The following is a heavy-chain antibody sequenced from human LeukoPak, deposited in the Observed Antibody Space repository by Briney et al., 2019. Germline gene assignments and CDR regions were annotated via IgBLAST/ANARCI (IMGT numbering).Heavy chain of an antibody. V-gene: IGHV3-9*01. CDR2: ISWDSGAI. CDR3: AKDYGGNHWFDY. J-gene: IGHJ4*02. D-gene: IGHD4-23*01. CDR1: GFTFDGYA. Sequence: PGGSLRLSCAASGFTFDGYAMHWVRQAPGKGLEWVSGISWDSGAIGYADSVKGRFTISRDNAKNSLYLQMDSLRAEDTALYYCAKDYGGNHWFDYWGQGTLVTVPS.